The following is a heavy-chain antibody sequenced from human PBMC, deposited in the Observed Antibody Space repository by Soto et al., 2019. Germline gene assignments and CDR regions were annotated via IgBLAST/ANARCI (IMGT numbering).Heavy chain of an antibody. D-gene: IGHD2-15*01. Sequence: EVQLLESGGDLVQPGGSLRLSCAAPEFTFTNYAMGWVRQAPGKGLEWVSVISGSGGSTYYADSVKGRFTISRDNSKNPLYLQMNSLRADDTAVYYCAKAGGDCSGGSCYSGFFHYWGQGTLVTVSS. V-gene: IGHV3-23*01. J-gene: IGHJ4*02. CDR3: AKAGGDCSGGSCYSGFFHY. CDR1: EFTFTNYA. CDR2: ISGSGGST.